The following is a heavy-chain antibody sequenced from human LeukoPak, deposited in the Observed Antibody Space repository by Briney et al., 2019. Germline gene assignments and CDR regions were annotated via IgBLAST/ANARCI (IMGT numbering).Heavy chain of an antibody. CDR3: ARGIYCSSTSCYRGDFDY. CDR1: GFTFSSYS. J-gene: IGHJ4*02. D-gene: IGHD2-2*02. CDR2: ISSSSSTI. Sequence: PGGSLRPSCAASGFTFSSYSMNWVRQAPGKGLEWVSYISSSSSTIYYADSVKGRFTISRDNAKNSLYLQMNSLRAEDTAVYYCARGIYCSSTSCYRGDFDYWGQGTLVTVSS. V-gene: IGHV3-48*01.